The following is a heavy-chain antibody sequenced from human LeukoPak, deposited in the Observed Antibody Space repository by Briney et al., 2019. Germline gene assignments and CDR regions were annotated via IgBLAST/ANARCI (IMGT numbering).Heavy chain of an antibody. CDR3: VKGSAWGSGYFDY. D-gene: IGHD7-27*01. Sequence: PGGSLRLSCVASGFPFNSYGMHWVRQAPGKGLEWVAVISYDGSNKVYAESLKGRFTISRDNSKNTLYLQMNSLRGEDTAVYYCVKGSAWGSGYFDYWGQGTLVTVSS. CDR2: ISYDGSNK. CDR1: GFPFNSYG. V-gene: IGHV3-30*18. J-gene: IGHJ4*02.